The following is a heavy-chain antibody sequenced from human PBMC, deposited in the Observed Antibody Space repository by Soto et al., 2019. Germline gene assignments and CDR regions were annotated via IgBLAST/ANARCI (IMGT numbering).Heavy chain of an antibody. CDR1: GFTFSSYG. D-gene: IGHD3-22*01. V-gene: IGHV3-30*18. CDR3: AKREQHTLHYYDSSGQDAFDI. Sequence: GGSLRLSCAASGFTFSSYGMHWVRQAPGKGLEWVAVISYDGSNKYYADSVKGRFTISRDNSKNTLYLQMNSLRAEDTAVYYCAKREQHTLHYYDSSGQDAFDIWGQGTMVTVSS. CDR2: ISYDGSNK. J-gene: IGHJ3*02.